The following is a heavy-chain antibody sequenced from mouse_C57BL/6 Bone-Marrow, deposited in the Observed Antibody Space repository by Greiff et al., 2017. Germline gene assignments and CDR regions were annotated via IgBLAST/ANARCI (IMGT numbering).Heavy chain of an antibody. J-gene: IGHJ1*03. CDR3: ARDADGYSPYWYFDV. CDR2: SRNKANDYTT. CDR1: GFTFSDFY. V-gene: IGHV7-1*01. D-gene: IGHD2-3*01. Sequence: EVHLVESGGGLVQSGRSLRLSCATSGFTFSDFYMEWVRQAPGKGLEWIAASRNKANDYTTEYSASVKGRFIVSRDTSQSILYLQMNALRAEDTAIYYCARDADGYSPYWYFDVWGTGTTVTVSS.